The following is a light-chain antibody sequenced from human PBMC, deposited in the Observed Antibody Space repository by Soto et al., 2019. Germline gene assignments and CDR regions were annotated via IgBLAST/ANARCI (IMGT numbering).Light chain of an antibody. CDR2: GAS. J-gene: IGKJ1*01. CDR1: QSVGSN. CDR3: QQYNYWPPDRT. V-gene: IGKV3-15*01. Sequence: EIVMTQSPATLSVSPGERATLSCRASQSVGSNLAWYQQKPGQAPRLLIYGASTRATGIPARFSGSGSGTEFTLTINSLQSEDFAIYFCQQYNYWPPDRTFGQGTKVEIK.